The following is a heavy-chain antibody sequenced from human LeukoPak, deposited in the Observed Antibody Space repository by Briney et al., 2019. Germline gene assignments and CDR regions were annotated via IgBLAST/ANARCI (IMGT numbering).Heavy chain of an antibody. CDR1: GFTFSSYS. Sequence: GGSLRLSCAASGFTFSSYSMNWVRQAPGKGLEWVSSISSSSSYIYYADSVKGRFTISRDNAKTSLYLQMNSLRAEDTAVYYCARGGIAAAGTSNIYYYYYYYMDVWGKGTTVTISS. D-gene: IGHD6-13*01. CDR3: ARGGIAAAGTSNIYYYYYYYMDV. J-gene: IGHJ6*03. CDR2: ISSSSSYI. V-gene: IGHV3-21*01.